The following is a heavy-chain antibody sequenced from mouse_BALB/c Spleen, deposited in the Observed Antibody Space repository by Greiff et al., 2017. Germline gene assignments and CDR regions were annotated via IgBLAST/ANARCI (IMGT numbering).Heavy chain of an antibody. V-gene: IGHV5-12-2*01. D-gene: IGHD2-4*01. CDR1: GFTFSSYT. Sequence: EVQRVESGGGLVQPGGSLKLSCAASGFTFSSYTMSWVRQTPEKRLEWVAYISNGGGSTYYPDTVKGRFTISRDNAKNTLYLQMSSLKSEDTAMYYCARLQSTMITDWYFDVWGAGTTVTVSS. CDR2: ISNGGGST. J-gene: IGHJ1*01. CDR3: ARLQSTMITDWYFDV.